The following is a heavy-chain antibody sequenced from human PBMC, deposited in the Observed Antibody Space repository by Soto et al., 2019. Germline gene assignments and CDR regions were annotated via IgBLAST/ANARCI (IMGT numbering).Heavy chain of an antibody. J-gene: IGHJ4*02. Sequence: QVQLVQSGAEVKKSGASVMVSCKASGYTFTGYYIHWVRHTPGQGLEWMGWINPNNGGTNYVQKFQGRVTMTRDTSISTAYMVLRRLTSDDTAVYYCARDLPIVGTTTWDYWGQGTLVTVSS. D-gene: IGHD1-26*01. CDR2: INPNNGGT. CDR3: ARDLPIVGTTTWDY. CDR1: GYTFTGYY. V-gene: IGHV1-2*02.